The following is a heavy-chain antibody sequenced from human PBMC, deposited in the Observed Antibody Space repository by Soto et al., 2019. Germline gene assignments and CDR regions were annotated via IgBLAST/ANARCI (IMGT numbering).Heavy chain of an antibody. Sequence: GGSLRLSCAASGFTFDDYAMHWVRQAPGKGLEWVSGISWNSGSIGYADSVKGRFTISRDNAKNSLYLQMNSLRAEDTALYYCAKHTRAMVSASNGGEFAISGQRTMVPGS. J-gene: IGHJ3*02. CDR1: GFTFDDYA. V-gene: IGHV3-9*01. CDR3: AKHTRAMVSASNGGEFAI. D-gene: IGHD5-18*01. CDR2: ISWNSGSI.